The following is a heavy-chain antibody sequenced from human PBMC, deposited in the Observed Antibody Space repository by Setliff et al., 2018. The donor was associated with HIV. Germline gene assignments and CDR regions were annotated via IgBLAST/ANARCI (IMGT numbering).Heavy chain of an antibody. CDR1: GYSISSGYY. CDR3: ARGGAHYYGSGSYYNWFDP. CDR2: IYHAGNT. J-gene: IGHJ5*02. V-gene: IGHV4-38-2*02. D-gene: IGHD3-10*01. Sequence: SETLSLTCTVTGYSISSGYYWAWIRQPPGKGLEWIGHIYHAGNTYYNPSHKSRVTISVDTSKNQFSLKLSSVTAADTAVYYCARGGAHYYGSGSYYNWFDPWGQGTLVTVSS.